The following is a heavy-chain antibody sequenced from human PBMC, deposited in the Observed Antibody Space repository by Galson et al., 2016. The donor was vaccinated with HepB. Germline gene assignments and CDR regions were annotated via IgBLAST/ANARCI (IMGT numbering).Heavy chain of an antibody. J-gene: IGHJ6*02. V-gene: IGHV3-33*08. CDR2: IWYGDVNIK. CDR3: ARGTTESDYPSYYGLDV. CDR1: GFTLTSCG. Sequence: SLRLSCAASGFTLTSCGMHWVCQAPGKGLEWLAVIWYGDVNIKVYADSVKGRFTISRDNSKNTLFLQMNSLRADDTAVYYCARGTTESDYPSYYGLDVWGQGATVTVSS. D-gene: IGHD4-11*01.